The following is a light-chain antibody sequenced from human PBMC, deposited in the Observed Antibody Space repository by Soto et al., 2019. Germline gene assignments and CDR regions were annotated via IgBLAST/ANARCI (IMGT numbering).Light chain of an antibody. J-gene: IGKJ4*01. CDR2: DAS. V-gene: IGKV3-11*01. CDR3: TLRSSWPP. Sequence: EIAFTQSPGTLSLSPGERATLSFRASRTVSNYIAWYQHKPGQAPRLLIYDASNRAAGIQTRFRGSGSGTEFTLTITSIEPEDSAVYYRTLRSSWPPVGGGTKVDIK. CDR1: RTVSNY.